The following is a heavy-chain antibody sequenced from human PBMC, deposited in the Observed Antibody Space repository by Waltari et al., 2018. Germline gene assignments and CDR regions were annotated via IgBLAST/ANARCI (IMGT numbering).Heavy chain of an antibody. Sequence: QVQLVQSGAEVKKPGSSVKVSCKASGGTFSSYAISWVRQAPGQGLEWMGGIIPIFGTANYAQKFQGRVTITADESTSTAYMELSSLRSEDTAVYYCARGSWRVYSSAGDGYYYMDVWGKGTTVTISS. D-gene: IGHD6-19*01. CDR3: ARGSWRVYSSAGDGYYYMDV. CDR1: GGTFSSYA. V-gene: IGHV1-69*12. CDR2: IIPIFGTA. J-gene: IGHJ6*03.